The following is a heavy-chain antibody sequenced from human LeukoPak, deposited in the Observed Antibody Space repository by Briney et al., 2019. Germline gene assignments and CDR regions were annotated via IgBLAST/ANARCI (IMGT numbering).Heavy chain of an antibody. CDR2: IYHSGST. Sequence: PSETLSLTCAVSGGSISSSNWWSWVRQPPGKGLEWIGEIYHSGSTNYNPSLKSRVTISVDTSKNQFSLKLSSVTAADTAVYYCARDSGLDAFDIWGQGTMVTVSS. CDR3: ARDSGLDAFDI. CDR1: GGSISSSNW. J-gene: IGHJ3*02. D-gene: IGHD3-22*01. V-gene: IGHV4-4*02.